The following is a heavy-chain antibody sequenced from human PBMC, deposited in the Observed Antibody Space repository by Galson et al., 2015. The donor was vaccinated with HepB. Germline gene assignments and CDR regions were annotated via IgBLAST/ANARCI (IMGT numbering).Heavy chain of an antibody. CDR3: AKGLTYYDFWSGYYEEYYYYGMDV. Sequence: SLRLSCAASGFTFSSYGMHWVRQAPGKGLEWVAVISYDGSNKYYADSVKGRFTISRDNSKNTLYLQMNSLRAEDTAVYYCAKGLTYYDFWSGYYEEYYYYGMDVWGQGTTVTVSS. V-gene: IGHV3-30*18. CDR2: ISYDGSNK. D-gene: IGHD3-3*01. CDR1: GFTFSSYG. J-gene: IGHJ6*02.